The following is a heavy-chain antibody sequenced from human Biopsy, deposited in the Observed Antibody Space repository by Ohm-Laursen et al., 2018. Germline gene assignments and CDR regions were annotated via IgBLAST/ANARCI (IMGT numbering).Heavy chain of an antibody. J-gene: IGHJ4*02. CDR2: ISTYNGNT. CDR1: GGTFSNYG. V-gene: IGHV1-18*01. D-gene: IGHD5-18*01. Sequence: SVKVSCKTPGGTFSNYGVNWVRQAPGQGLEWLGWISTYNGNTNYAQKFRGRVTMTTDKPTSTAYVELRSLRSDDTAVYYCARTVDTVVVTPSDHWGQGTLVTVSS. CDR3: ARTVDTVVVTPSDH.